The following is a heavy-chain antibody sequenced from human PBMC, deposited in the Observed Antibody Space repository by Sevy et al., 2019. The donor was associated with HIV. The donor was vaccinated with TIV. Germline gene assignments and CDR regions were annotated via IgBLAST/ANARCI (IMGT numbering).Heavy chain of an antibody. Sequence: GGSLRLSCAASGFTFSSYVMHWVRQAPGKGLEWVALIWYDGTIKYYADSVKGRFTISRDNSKDTLYLQMNSLRAEDTAVYYCARDGGYCSGGSCEGPFDYWGQGTLVTVSS. CDR1: GFTFSSYV. CDR2: IWYDGTIK. CDR3: ARDGGYCSGGSCEGPFDY. V-gene: IGHV3-33*08. J-gene: IGHJ4*02. D-gene: IGHD2-15*01.